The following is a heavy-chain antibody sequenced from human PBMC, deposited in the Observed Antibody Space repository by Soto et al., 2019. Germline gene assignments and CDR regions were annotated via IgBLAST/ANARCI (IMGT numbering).Heavy chain of an antibody. Sequence: ASVKVSCKASGYTFTGYYMHWVRQAPGQGLEWMGWINPNSGGTNYAQKFQGWVTMTRDTSISTAYMELSRLRSDDTAVYYCAREGRPNYGDRPGHGMDVWGQGTTVTVSS. D-gene: IGHD4-17*01. V-gene: IGHV1-2*04. J-gene: IGHJ6*02. CDR3: AREGRPNYGDRPGHGMDV. CDR1: GYTFTGYY. CDR2: INPNSGGT.